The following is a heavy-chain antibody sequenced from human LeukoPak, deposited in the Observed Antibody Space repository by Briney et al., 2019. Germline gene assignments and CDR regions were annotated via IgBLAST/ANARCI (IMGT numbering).Heavy chain of an antibody. D-gene: IGHD3-10*01. V-gene: IGHV3-30*02. CDR2: IRYDGSKK. J-gene: IGHJ2*01. CDR3: AKDGGRFSMVRPPIFDL. CDR1: GFTFSSYG. Sequence: GGSLRLSCAASGFTFSSYGMHWVRQAPGKGLEWVAFIRYDGSKKYYADSVKGRFTISRDNSKNTLYLQMNSLRAEDTAVYYCAKDGGRFSMVRPPIFDLWGRGTLVTVSS.